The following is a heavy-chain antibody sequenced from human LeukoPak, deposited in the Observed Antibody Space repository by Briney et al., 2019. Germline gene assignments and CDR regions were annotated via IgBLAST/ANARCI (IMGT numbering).Heavy chain of an antibody. D-gene: IGHD4-17*01. CDR3: ARGATVTSVDY. Sequence: ASVTVSCKASGYTFTSYGISWVRQAPGQGLEWMGIINPSGGSTSYAQKFQGRVTMTRDTSISTAYMELSRLRSDDTAVYYCARGATVTSVDYWGQGTLVTVSS. CDR2: INPSGGST. J-gene: IGHJ4*02. CDR1: GYTFTSYG. V-gene: IGHV1-2*02.